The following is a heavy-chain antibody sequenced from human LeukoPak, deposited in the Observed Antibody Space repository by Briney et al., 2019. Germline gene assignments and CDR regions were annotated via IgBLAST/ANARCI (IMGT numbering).Heavy chain of an antibody. J-gene: IGHJ3*02. CDR1: RYTFTKSY. CDR2: INPGGDNT. CDR3: ARIRDGYNDAYDI. D-gene: IGHD5-24*01. Sequence: ASLKVSSKASRYTFTKSYIHSVRQAPGQRLEWMGLINPGGDNTDYAQNFQGRLTMTRDTSARTVYMELSSLRSEDTAVYYCARIRDGYNDAYDIWGQGTVVTVPS. V-gene: IGHV1-46*01.